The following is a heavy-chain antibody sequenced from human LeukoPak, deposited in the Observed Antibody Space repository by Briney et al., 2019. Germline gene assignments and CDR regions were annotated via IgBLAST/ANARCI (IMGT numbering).Heavy chain of an antibody. CDR3: ARVDRSWGIAVADFFDY. Sequence: GASVKVSRKASGYTFTGYYMHWVRQAPGQGLEWMGWINPNSGGTNYAQKFQGRVTMTRDTSISTAYMELSRLRSDDTAVYYCARVDRSWGIAVADFFDYWGQGTLVTVSS. CDR1: GYTFTGYY. D-gene: IGHD6-19*01. CDR2: INPNSGGT. J-gene: IGHJ4*02. V-gene: IGHV1-2*02.